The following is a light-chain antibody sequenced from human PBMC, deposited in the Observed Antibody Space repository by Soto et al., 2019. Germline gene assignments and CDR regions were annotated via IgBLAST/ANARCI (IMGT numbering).Light chain of an antibody. J-gene: IGKJ4*01. CDR2: GAY. V-gene: IGKV3-15*01. CDR1: QNVNSN. CDR3: QQHNNWPLT. Sequence: EIFMTQSREILSVSPVEIATLSCRASQNVNSNLAWYQQKPGQPPRLLIYGAYTRATGIPARFSGSGSGTQFTLTISSLQSEDFAVYYCQQHNNWPLTFGGGTKVDI.